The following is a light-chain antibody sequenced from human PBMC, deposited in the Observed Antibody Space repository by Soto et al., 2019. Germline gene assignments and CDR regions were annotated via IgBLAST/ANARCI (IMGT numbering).Light chain of an antibody. Sequence: QSALTQPAAVSGSPGQSITIACTGTSSDIGGYNFVSWYQQHPGKAPKLLIYDVGNRPSGVSNRFSGSKSGNTASLTISGLQSEDEAPYYCNSYRTVSTYVVGTGTKVTVL. J-gene: IGLJ1*01. CDR3: NSYRTVSTYV. V-gene: IGLV2-14*01. CDR1: SSDIGGYNF. CDR2: DVG.